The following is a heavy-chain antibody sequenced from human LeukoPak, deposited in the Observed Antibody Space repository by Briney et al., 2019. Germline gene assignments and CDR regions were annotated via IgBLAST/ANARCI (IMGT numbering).Heavy chain of an antibody. CDR2: IKHDGSEK. J-gene: IGHJ4*02. CDR3: AGSTVTTNY. CDR1: VFTLSTYW. Sequence: GGSLRLSCVVSVFTLSTYWMTWVRQAPGKGLEWVANIKHDGSEKHYVNSVKGRFTISRDNAKNLVYLQMNSLRGEDTAMDYCAGSTVTTNYWGQGTLVTVSS. D-gene: IGHD4-17*01. V-gene: IGHV3-7*01.